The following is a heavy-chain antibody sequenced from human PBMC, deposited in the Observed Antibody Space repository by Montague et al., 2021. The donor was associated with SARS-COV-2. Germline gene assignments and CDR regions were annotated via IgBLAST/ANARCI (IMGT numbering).Heavy chain of an antibody. V-gene: IGHV3-30*04. D-gene: IGHD3-16*01. J-gene: IGHJ4*02. Sequence: SLRLSCAASGFTFSSYAMHWVRQAPGKGLEWVAVISYDGSNKYYADSVKGRFTISRDNSKNTLYLQMNSLRAEDTAVYYCARDYDDYIWGSWGPFDYWGQGTLVIVSS. CDR3: ARDYDDYIWGSWGPFDY. CDR1: GFTFSSYA. CDR2: ISYDGSNK.